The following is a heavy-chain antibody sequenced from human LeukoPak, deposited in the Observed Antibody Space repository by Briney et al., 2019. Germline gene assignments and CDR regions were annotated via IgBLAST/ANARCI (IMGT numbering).Heavy chain of an antibody. J-gene: IGHJ5*02. Sequence: GASVNVFCKSSVYTFTSYGISWVRQAPGQGLEWMGWISAYNGNTNYAQKLQGRVTMTTDTSTSTAYMELRSLRSDDTAVYYCARPRVVVAATRSSGWFDPWGQGTLVTVSS. V-gene: IGHV1-18*01. D-gene: IGHD2-15*01. CDR1: VYTFTSYG. CDR2: ISAYNGNT. CDR3: ARPRVVVAATRSSGWFDP.